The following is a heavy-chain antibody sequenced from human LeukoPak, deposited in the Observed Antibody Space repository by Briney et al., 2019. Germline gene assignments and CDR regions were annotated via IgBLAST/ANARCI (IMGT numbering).Heavy chain of an antibody. Sequence: ASVKVSCKASGYTFTSYDINWVRQATEQGLEWMGWMNPNSGNTGYAQKFQGRVTITRNTSISTAYMELSSLRSEDTAVYYCASRSSGSGIDYWGQGTLVTVSS. D-gene: IGHD3-10*01. V-gene: IGHV1-8*03. CDR1: GYTFTSYD. CDR3: ASRSSGSGIDY. CDR2: MNPNSGNT. J-gene: IGHJ4*02.